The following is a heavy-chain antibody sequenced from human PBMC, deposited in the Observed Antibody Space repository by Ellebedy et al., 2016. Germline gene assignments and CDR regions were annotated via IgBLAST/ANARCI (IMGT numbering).Heavy chain of an antibody. CDR3: ATKQWLIRMGFDY. CDR1: GGSFSGDY. V-gene: IGHV4-34*01. CDR2: INHSGST. J-gene: IGHJ4*02. Sequence: SETLSLTCAASGGSFSGDYWTWIRQPPGKGLEWIGEINHSGSTNYNPSLTSRVIMSVETSKNQFSLKLSPVTAADTAVYYCATKQWLIRMGFDYWGQGTLVTVSS. D-gene: IGHD6-19*01.